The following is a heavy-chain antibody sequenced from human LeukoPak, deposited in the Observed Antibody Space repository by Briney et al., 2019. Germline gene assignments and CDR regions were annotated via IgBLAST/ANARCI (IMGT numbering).Heavy chain of an antibody. CDR1: GFTFSSFA. CDR3: AKDLVTSLTLYYFDY. V-gene: IGHV3-23*01. Sequence: GGSLRLSCAASGFTFSSFAMGWVRQAPGKGLEWVSAISGSAIGTYYADSVKGGFTISRDNSENTLYLQMNSLRAEDTAVYYCAKDLVTSLTLYYFDYWGQGTLVTVSS. J-gene: IGHJ4*02. D-gene: IGHD4-17*01. CDR2: ISGSAIGT.